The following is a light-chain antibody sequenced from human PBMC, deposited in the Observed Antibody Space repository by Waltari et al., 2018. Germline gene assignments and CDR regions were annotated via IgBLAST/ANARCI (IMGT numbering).Light chain of an antibody. Sequence: SSELTQDPAVSVALGQTVRITCQGDSLRTYYVSWFQNKPGQAPALVIYGKNNRPSGIPDRFSASTSGSTSSLTIIGAQAEDEADYYCHSRDSSGDVVIGGGTKLTVV. CDR1: SLRTYY. J-gene: IGLJ2*01. V-gene: IGLV3-19*01. CDR2: GKN. CDR3: HSRDSSGDVV.